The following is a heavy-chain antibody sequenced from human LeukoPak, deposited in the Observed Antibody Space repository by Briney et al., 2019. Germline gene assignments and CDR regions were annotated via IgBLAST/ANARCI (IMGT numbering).Heavy chain of an antibody. CDR1: EYTLTELS. V-gene: IGHV1-24*01. D-gene: IGHD3-22*01. Sequence: ASVKVSCKVSEYTLTELSMHWVRQAPGEGLEWMGGFDPEDGETIYAQKFQGRVTMTEDTSTDTAYMELSSLRSEDTAVYYCATEYYYDSSGYFWGQGTLVTVSS. CDR3: ATEYYYDSSGYF. J-gene: IGHJ4*02. CDR2: FDPEDGET.